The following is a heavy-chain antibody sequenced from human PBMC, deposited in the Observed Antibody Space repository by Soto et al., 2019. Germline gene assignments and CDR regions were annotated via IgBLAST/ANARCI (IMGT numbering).Heavy chain of an antibody. J-gene: IGHJ4*02. CDR2: ISSGGTTI. D-gene: IGHD3-22*01. V-gene: IGHV3-11*01. CDR3: ANKAGAFYFGFDT. Sequence: PGGSLRLSCAASGFTFSDYYMSWIRQAPGKGLEWVSYISSGGTTIYYADSVKGRFTISRDDAKNSLYLQMNSLRPEDTAVYFCANKAGAFYFGFDTWGQGTLVTVSS. CDR1: GFTFSDYY.